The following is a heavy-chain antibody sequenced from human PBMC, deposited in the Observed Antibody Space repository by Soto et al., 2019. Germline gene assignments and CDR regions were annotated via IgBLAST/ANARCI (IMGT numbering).Heavy chain of an antibody. J-gene: IGHJ6*02. D-gene: IGHD3-9*01. CDR2: INPSGGST. Sequence: GASVKVSCKASGYTFTSYYMHWVRQAPGQGLEWMGIINPSGGSTSYAQKFQGRVTMTRDTSTSTVYMELSSLRSEDTAVYYCARAEKYYDILTGYSPDYYYGMDVWGQGTTVTVSS. V-gene: IGHV1-46*01. CDR3: ARAEKYYDILTGYSPDYYYGMDV. CDR1: GYTFTSYY.